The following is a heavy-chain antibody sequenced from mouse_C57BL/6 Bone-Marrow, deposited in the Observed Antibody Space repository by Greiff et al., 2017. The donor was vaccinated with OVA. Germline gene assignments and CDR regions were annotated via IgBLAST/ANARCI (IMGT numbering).Heavy chain of an antibody. V-gene: IGHV5-9-1*02. CDR1: GFTFSSYA. CDR2: ISRGGDYI. J-gene: IGHJ2*01. Sequence: EVMLVESGEGLVKPGGSLKLSCAASGFTFSSYAMSWVRQTPEKRLEWVAYISRGGDYIYYADTVKGRFTISRDNARNTLYLQMSSLKSEDTAMYYCTREGKGFFDYWGQGTTLTVSS. CDR3: TREGKGFFDY.